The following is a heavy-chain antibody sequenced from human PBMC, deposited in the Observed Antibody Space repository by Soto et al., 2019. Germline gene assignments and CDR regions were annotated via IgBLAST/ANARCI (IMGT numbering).Heavy chain of an antibody. Sequence: QMQLVQSGAEVKKPVSSVKVSCKASGGTLSSFINYPINWVRQAPGQGLEWMGGIVPNVGTVNYAQKFQGRVTITADKATGTAYMELSSLRSEDKALCYCARRDTSGFLRYFDNWGQGTLVTVSS. V-gene: IGHV1-69*06. CDR2: IVPNVGTV. CDR3: ARRDTSGFLRYFDN. D-gene: IGHD3-3*01. CDR1: GGTLSSFINYP. J-gene: IGHJ4*02.